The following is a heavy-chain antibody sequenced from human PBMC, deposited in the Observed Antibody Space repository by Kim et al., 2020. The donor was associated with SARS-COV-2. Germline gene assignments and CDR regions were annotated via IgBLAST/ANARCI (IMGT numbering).Heavy chain of an antibody. Sequence: SVKVSCKASGGTFSSYAISWVRQAPGQGLEWMGGIIPIFGTANYAQKFQGRVTITADESTSTAYMELSSLRSEDTAVYYCAITLGEDDIYYFDYWGQGTLVTVSS. CDR3: AITLGEDDIYYFDY. D-gene: IGHD3-10*01. CDR1: GGTFSSYA. J-gene: IGHJ4*02. V-gene: IGHV1-69*13. CDR2: IIPIFGTA.